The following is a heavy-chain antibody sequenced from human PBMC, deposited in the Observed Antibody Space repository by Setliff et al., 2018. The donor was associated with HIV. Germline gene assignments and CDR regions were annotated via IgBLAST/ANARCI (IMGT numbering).Heavy chain of an antibody. Sequence: ASVKVSCKTSGYTFTSYYLHWVRQAPGQGLEWMGIINPSGGSTTYAQKFQGRVMITTDESTSTAYMELSSLKSEDTAVYYCARAPSPDYAYAFDIWGQGTMVTVSS. D-gene: IGHD4-17*01. V-gene: IGHV1-46*01. CDR3: ARAPSPDYAYAFDI. CDR1: GYTFTSYY. CDR2: INPSGGST. J-gene: IGHJ3*02.